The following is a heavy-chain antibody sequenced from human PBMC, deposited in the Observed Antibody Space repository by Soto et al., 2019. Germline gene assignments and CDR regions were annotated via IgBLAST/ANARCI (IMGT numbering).Heavy chain of an antibody. CDR3: VRRLTLMPRYYFDY. D-gene: IGHD1-20*01. V-gene: IGHV4-30-4*01. CDR1: GGSISSGDYY. J-gene: IGHJ4*01. Sequence: SETLSLTCTVSGGSISSGDYYWSWVRQPPGKDLEYIGYIYYTGSTYYNPSLNSRLTMSVDTSKNQFSLKLSSVTAADTAVYYCVRRLTLMPRYYFDYCGHGTMVTVS. CDR2: IYYTGST.